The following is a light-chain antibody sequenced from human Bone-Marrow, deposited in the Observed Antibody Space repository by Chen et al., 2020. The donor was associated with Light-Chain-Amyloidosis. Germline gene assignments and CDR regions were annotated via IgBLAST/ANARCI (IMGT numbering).Light chain of an antibody. V-gene: IGLV1-40*01. J-gene: IGLJ1*01. CDR2: GNS. Sequence: QAVLTQPLSVSGAPGQRVTISCTGSSSNIGAGYDVHWSQQLPGTAPQLLIYGNSNLPSGVPGRFSRSKSGTSASLPITGLQTLEGSVDYCQSLDSCLGGWVFGTGTKITVL. CDR3: QSLDSCLGGWV. CDR1: SSNIGAGYD.